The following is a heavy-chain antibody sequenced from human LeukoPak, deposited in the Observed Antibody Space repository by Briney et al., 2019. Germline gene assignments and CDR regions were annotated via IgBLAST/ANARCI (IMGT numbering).Heavy chain of an antibody. CDR3: ARDPMRGGYLNWFDP. V-gene: IGHV1-18*01. CDR1: GYTFTSYG. J-gene: IGHJ5*02. CDR2: ISAYNGNT. D-gene: IGHD5-12*01. Sequence: ASVNVSCKASGYTFTSYGISWVRQAPGQGLEWMGWISAYNGNTNYAQKLQGRVTTTTDTSTSTAYMELRSLRSDDTAVYYCARDPMRGGYLNWFDPWGQGTLVTVSS.